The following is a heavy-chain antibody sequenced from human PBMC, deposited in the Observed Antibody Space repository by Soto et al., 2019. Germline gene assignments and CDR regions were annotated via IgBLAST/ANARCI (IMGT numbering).Heavy chain of an antibody. CDR2: ISGSDGST. CDR1: RFIFSSYA. J-gene: IGHJ4*02. Sequence: CSLRLSCTASRFIFSSYAMSWVRQAPGKGLEWVSAISGSDGSTYYADSVKGRFTISRDNSRNTLYLQMNSLRAEDTAVYYCAKDGVAHIPLYTSGSSYDHWGQGTLGTVSS. CDR3: AKDGVAHIPLYTSGSSYDH. V-gene: IGHV3-23*01. D-gene: IGHD3-22*01.